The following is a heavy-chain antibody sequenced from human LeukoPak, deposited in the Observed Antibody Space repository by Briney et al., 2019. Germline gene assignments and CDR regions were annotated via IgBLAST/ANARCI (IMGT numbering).Heavy chain of an antibody. CDR2: IIPILGIA. CDR3: ARDYRVVGATRLGY. D-gene: IGHD1-26*01. CDR1: GGTFSSYA. J-gene: IGHJ4*02. Sequence: EASVKVSCKASGGTFSSYAISWVRQAPGQGLEWMGRIIPILGIANYAQKFQGRVTITADKSTSTAYMELSSLRSEDTAVYCCARDYRVVGATRLGYWGQGTLVAVSS. V-gene: IGHV1-69*04.